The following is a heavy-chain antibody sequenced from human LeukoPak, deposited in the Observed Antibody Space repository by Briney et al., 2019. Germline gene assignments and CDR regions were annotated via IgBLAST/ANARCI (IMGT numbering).Heavy chain of an antibody. CDR2: ISSSGSTI. J-gene: IGHJ3*02. CDR3: ARVPPVPYYDILTGYSGAFDI. CDR1: GFTFSSYE. D-gene: IGHD3-9*01. V-gene: IGHV3-48*03. Sequence: GRSLRLSCAASGFTFSSYEMNWVRQAPGKGLEWVSYISSSGSTIYYADSVKGRFTNSRDNAKNSLYLQMNSLRAEDTAVYYCARVPPVPYYDILTGYSGAFDIWGQGTMVTVSS.